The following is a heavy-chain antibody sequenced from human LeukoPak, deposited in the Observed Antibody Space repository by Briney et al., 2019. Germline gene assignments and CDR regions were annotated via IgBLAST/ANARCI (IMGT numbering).Heavy chain of an antibody. V-gene: IGHV3-30*04. CDR2: ISYDETHK. CDR3: VRARVRARSGAFDV. J-gene: IGHJ3*01. Sequence: GGSLRLSCVGSGFTFRHYVMHWVRQAPGKGLEWVAVISYDETHKFYADSVEGRFTISRDNSNATLFLQMNSLRSEDAAVYYCVRARVRARSGAFDVWGQGTLVTVSS. CDR1: GFTFRHYV. D-gene: IGHD3-10*01.